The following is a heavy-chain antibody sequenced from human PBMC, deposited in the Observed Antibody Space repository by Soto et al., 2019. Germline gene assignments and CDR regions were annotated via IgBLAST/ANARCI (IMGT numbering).Heavy chain of an antibody. CDR3: ARAGDGGYYYYYYGMDV. J-gene: IGHJ6*02. V-gene: IGHV4-59*01. CDR1: GGSISSYY. D-gene: IGHD7-27*01. Sequence: SETLSLTCTVSGGSISSYYWSWIRQPPGKGLEWIGYIYYSGSTNYNPSLKSRVTISVDTSKNQFSLKLSSVTAADTAVYYCARAGDGGYYYYYYGMDVWGQGTTVTVSS. CDR2: IYYSGST.